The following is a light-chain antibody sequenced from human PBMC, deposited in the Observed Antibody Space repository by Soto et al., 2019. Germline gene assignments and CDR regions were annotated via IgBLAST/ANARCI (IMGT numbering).Light chain of an antibody. V-gene: IGLV2-8*01. CDR2: EVD. CDR3: ISYAVTTSRV. CDR1: SSDVGGYNF. J-gene: IGLJ1*01. Sequence: QSALAQPPSASGSPGQSVTISCTGTSSDVGGYNFVSWYQQHPGKAPKLMIYEVDKRPSGVPDRFSGSKSGNTASLTVSGLQAEDEADYYCISYAVTTSRVFGTGTKVTVL.